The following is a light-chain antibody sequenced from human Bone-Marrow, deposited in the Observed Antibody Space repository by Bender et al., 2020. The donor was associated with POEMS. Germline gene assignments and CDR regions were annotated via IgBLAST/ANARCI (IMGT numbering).Light chain of an antibody. CDR1: SSDVGSYNL. J-gene: IGLJ2*01. CDR2: EGS. CDR3: GAWDDSLNGPV. V-gene: IGLV2-14*02. Sequence: QSALTQPASVSGSPGQSITISCPGTSSDVGSYNLVSWYQQHPGKAPKVIIYEGSKRPSGVSNRFAGSKSGTTASLTISELQSEDEADYYCGAWDDSLNGPVFGGGTKLTVL.